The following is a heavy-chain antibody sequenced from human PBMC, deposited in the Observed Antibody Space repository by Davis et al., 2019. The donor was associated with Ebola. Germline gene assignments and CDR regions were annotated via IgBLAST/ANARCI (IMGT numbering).Heavy chain of an antibody. CDR3: AKVPTGYCSGGSCYGGYWFDP. Sequence: GESLKISCAASGFTFSSYAMSWVRQAPGKGLEWVSAISGSGGSTYYADSVKGRFTISRDNSKNTLYLQMNSLRAEDTAVYYCAKVPTGYCSGGSCYGGYWFDPWGQGTLVTVSS. CDR2: ISGSGGST. CDR1: GFTFSSYA. J-gene: IGHJ5*02. D-gene: IGHD2-15*01. V-gene: IGHV3-23*01.